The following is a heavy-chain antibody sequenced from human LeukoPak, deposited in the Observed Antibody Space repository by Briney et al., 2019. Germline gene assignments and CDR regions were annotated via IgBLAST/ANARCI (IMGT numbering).Heavy chain of an antibody. D-gene: IGHD2-15*01. J-gene: IGHJ4*02. Sequence: GGSLDLSVTVSGFPFSSYAMCWFRRPPGKGRDGFQLINPSGDFTYYTNSVKGRFSISRDNSKNTLYLQMNILSAEDTAVYYCERGDHCSAAGCYPAHWGQGTLVTVSS. CDR2: INPSGDFT. V-gene: IGHV3-23*01. CDR1: GFPFSSYA. CDR3: ERGDHCSAAGCYPAH.